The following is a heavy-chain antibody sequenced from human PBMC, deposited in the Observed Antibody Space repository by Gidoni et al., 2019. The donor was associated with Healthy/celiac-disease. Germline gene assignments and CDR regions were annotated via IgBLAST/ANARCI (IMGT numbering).Heavy chain of an antibody. CDR2: ISGSGGST. D-gene: IGHD3-22*01. Sequence: VQLLESGGGLVQPGGSLRLSCAASGFTFSSYAMSWVRQAPGKGLEWVSAISGSGGSTYYADSVKGRFTISRDNSKNTLYLQMNSLRAEDTAVYYCAKDPPTITMIVVVTPDYWGQGTLVTVSS. V-gene: IGHV3-23*01. J-gene: IGHJ4*02. CDR1: GFTFSSYA. CDR3: AKDPPTITMIVVVTPDY.